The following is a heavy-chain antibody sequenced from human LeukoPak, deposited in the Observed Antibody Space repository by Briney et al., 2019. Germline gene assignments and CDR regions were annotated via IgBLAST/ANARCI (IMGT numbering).Heavy chain of an antibody. D-gene: IGHD1-14*01. V-gene: IGHV3-23*01. Sequence: GGSLRLSCAASGFPFTSYAMSWVRQAPGKGLEWVSTISNSDDSTYYPDSVKGRFTISRDNSENTLFLRMNSLRAEDTAVYYCAKATGYLLWGQGTLVIVSS. CDR2: ISNSDDST. CDR1: GFPFTSYA. J-gene: IGHJ4*02. CDR3: AKATGYLL.